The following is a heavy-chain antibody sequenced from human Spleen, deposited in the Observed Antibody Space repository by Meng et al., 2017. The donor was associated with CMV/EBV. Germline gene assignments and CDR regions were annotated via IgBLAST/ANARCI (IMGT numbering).Heavy chain of an antibody. CDR2: IKQDGSEK. CDR3: ARGSCSSTSCQYYYYGMDV. V-gene: IGHV3-7*01. Sequence: GGSLRLSCAASGFTFTNYWMSWVRQAPGKGLEWVANIKQDGSEKYYVDSVKGRFTISRDNAKNSLYLQMNSLRAEDTAVYYCARGSCSSTSCQYYYYGMDVWGQGTTVTVSS. CDR1: GFTFTNYW. D-gene: IGHD2-2*01. J-gene: IGHJ6*02.